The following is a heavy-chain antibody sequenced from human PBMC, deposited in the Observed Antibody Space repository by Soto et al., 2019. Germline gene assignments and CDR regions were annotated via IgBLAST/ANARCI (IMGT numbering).Heavy chain of an antibody. D-gene: IGHD4-17*01. V-gene: IGHV3-30*03. CDR1: GFPFSDHA. CDR3: AREDDYGYRYINYGLDV. Sequence: GGSLRLSCAASGFPFSDHAMHWVRQTPGKGLEWVAVISFDGTKKYYSDSVKGRFTISRDNLKNTLYLQMNNLRVEDAALYFCAREDDYGYRYINYGLDVWGQGTTVTVSS. CDR2: ISFDGTKK. J-gene: IGHJ6*02.